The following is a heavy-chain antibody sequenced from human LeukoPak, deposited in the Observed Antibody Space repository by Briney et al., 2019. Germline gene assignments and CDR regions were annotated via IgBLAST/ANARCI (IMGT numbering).Heavy chain of an antibody. CDR3: AKGSHGLDY. V-gene: IGHV3-30*18. D-gene: IGHD1-26*01. Sequence: PGGSLRLSCAASGFTFSSYGMHWVRQAPGKGLEWVAVISYDGSNKYYADSVKGRFTNSRDNSKNTLYLQMNSLRAEDTAVYYCAKGSHGLDYWGQGTLVTVSS. J-gene: IGHJ4*02. CDR2: ISYDGSNK. CDR1: GFTFSSYG.